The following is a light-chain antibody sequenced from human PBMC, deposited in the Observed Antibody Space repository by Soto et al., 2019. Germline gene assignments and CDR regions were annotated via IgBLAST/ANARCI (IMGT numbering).Light chain of an antibody. Sequence: EIVMTQSPATLSVSPGERATLSCRASQSVSSNLAWYQQKPGQAPRLLIYGASTRETGIPARFSGSGSGTEFTLTISSLQSEDFAVYYCQQYNNWPGTFGQGTKVEIK. V-gene: IGKV3-15*01. J-gene: IGKJ1*01. CDR2: GAS. CDR3: QQYNNWPGT. CDR1: QSVSSN.